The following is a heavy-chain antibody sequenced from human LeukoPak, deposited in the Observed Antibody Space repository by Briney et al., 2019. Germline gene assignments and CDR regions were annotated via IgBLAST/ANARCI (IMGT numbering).Heavy chain of an antibody. D-gene: IGHD3-22*01. CDR2: ISWNSGSI. Sequence: GGSLRLSCAASGFTFDDYAMHWVRQAPGKGLEWVSGISWNSGSIGYADSVKGRFTISRDNAKNSLYLQMNSLRAEDTALYYCAKDIGYDSSGYFDYWGQGTLVTVSS. CDR1: GFTFDDYA. V-gene: IGHV3-9*01. CDR3: AKDIGYDSSGYFDY. J-gene: IGHJ4*02.